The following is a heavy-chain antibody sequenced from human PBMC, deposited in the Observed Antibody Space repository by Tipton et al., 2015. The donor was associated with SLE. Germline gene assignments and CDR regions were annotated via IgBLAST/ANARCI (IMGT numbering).Heavy chain of an antibody. CDR1: GFTFSNHA. CDR3: ARRDYSGNNWFDP. CDR2: ISGSSKAI. D-gene: IGHD1-26*01. Sequence: SLRLSCAASGFTFSNHAMSWVRQAPGRGLEWVSSISGSSKAINYADSVKGRFTVSRDNSRDTLYLEMSSLSAEDTAVYYCARRDYSGNNWFDPWGPGTLVIVSS. J-gene: IGHJ5*02. V-gene: IGHV3-23*01.